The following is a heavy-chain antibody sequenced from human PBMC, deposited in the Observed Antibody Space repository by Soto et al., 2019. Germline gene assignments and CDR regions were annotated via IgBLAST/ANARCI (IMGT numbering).Heavy chain of an antibody. Sequence: QVQLVQYGAAVNKPGSSVKVSGQASGGTFRSYSISWVRQAPGQGLEWMGGIIPIFDITNYAQKFQGRVTNTEDKSASTAYMKLSSLGSDDTADYYCERPDEGGYSSNHHYYYALDVWGQGTKVTV. CDR1: GGTFRSYS. CDR2: IIPIFDIT. V-gene: IGHV1-69*17. D-gene: IGHD3-22*01. CDR3: ERPDEGGYSSNHHYYYALDV. J-gene: IGHJ6*02.